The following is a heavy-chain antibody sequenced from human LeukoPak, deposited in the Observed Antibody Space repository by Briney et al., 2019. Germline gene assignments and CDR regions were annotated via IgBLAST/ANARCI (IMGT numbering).Heavy chain of an antibody. J-gene: IGHJ6*03. Sequence: VASVKVSCKASGYTFTGYYMHWVRQAPGQGLEWMGWINPNSGGTNYAQKFQGRVTMTRDTSISTAYMELSRLRSDDTAVYYCARLQYGDYGSDYYYYMDVWGKGTTVTVSS. CDR1: GYTFTGYY. CDR3: ARLQYGDYGSDYYYYMDV. D-gene: IGHD4-17*01. V-gene: IGHV1-2*02. CDR2: INPNSGGT.